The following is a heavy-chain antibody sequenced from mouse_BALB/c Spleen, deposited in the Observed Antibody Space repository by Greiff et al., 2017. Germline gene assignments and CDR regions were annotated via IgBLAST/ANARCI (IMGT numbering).Heavy chain of an antibody. CDR1: GYTFTSYT. J-gene: IGHJ2*01. Sequence: QVQLQQSGAELARPGASVKMSCKASGYTFTSYTMHWVKQRPGQGLEWIGYINPSSGYTNYNQKFKDKATLTADKSSSTAYMQLSSLTSEDSAVYYCARETLLWSRDGFDYGGQDTTLTVAS. CDR2: INPSSGYT. CDR3: ARETLLWSRDGFDY. V-gene: IGHV1-4*01. D-gene: IGHD2-2*01.